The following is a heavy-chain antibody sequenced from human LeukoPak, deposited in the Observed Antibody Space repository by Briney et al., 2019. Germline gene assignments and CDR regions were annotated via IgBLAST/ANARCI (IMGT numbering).Heavy chain of an antibody. V-gene: IGHV4-34*01. CDR2: INHSGST. D-gene: IGHD5-12*01. J-gene: IGHJ6*02. CDR3: ARAATSYYYYGMDV. CDR1: GGSFSGYY. Sequence: SETLSLTCAVYGGSFSGYYWSWIRQPPGKGLEWIGEINHSGSTNYNPSLKSRVTISVDTSKDQFSLKLSSVTAADTAVYYCARAATSYYYYGMDVWGQGTTVTVSS.